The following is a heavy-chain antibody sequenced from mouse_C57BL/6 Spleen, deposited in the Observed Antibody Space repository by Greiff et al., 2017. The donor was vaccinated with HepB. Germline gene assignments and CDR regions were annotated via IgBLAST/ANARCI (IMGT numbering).Heavy chain of an antibody. D-gene: IGHD3-3*01. CDR1: GFTFSSYG. CDR2: ISSGGSYT. J-gene: IGHJ1*03. V-gene: IGHV5-6*01. Sequence: EVQVVESGGDLVKPGGSLKLSCAASGFTFSSYGMSWVRQTPDKRLEWVATISSGGSYTYYPDSVKGRFTISRDNAKNTLYLQMSSLKSEDTAMYYCARQGDGGYFDVWGTGTTVTVSS. CDR3: ARQGDGGYFDV.